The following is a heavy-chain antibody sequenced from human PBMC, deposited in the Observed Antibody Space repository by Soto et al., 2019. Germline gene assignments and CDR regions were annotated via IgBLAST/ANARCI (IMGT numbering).Heavy chain of an antibody. J-gene: IGHJ4*02. CDR1: GASITSTTYF. Sequence: SETLSLTCTLSGASITSTTYFWAWIRQPPGKGLEWVGSIYYSGRTYYNPSLRSRVTISVDRSKNQFSLTMSSVTATDTAVYYCAKNLPRTGRFDYWGQGTSVIVS. V-gene: IGHV4-39*01. CDR3: AKNLPRTGRFDY. CDR2: IYYSGRT.